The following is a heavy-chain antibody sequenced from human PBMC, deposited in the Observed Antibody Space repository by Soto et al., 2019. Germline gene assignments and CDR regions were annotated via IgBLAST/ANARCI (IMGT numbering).Heavy chain of an antibody. J-gene: IGHJ4*02. Sequence: QVQLQESGSGLLKPSQTLSLDCSVSGDSLRRGFHHWSWIRQTPGKGLQLIGYIDTNGDTHYDPSLRNRLNMSIGTTVSRFSLKVTSVTAADTAVYYCARGTVYYCPNDKCGFFVDHWGQGALVTVTS. V-gene: IGHV4-31*03. CDR3: ARGTVYYCPNDKCGFFVDH. CDR2: IDTNGDT. CDR1: GDSLRRGFHH. D-gene: IGHD2-8*01.